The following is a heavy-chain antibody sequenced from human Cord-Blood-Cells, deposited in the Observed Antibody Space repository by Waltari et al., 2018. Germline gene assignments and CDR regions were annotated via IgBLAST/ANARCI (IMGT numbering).Heavy chain of an antibody. D-gene: IGHD6-13*01. CDR3: ARDGGSSSWYAEYFQH. CDR2: IYYSGST. V-gene: IGHV4-59*01. CDR1: GGSISSYY. J-gene: IGHJ1*01. Sequence: QVQLQESGPGLVKPSETLSLTCTVSGGSISSYYWSWIRQPPGKGLEWIGYIYYSGSTNYNPSLKSRVTISVDTSKNQFSLKLSSVTAADTAVYYCARDGGSSSWYAEYFQHWGQGTLVTVSS.